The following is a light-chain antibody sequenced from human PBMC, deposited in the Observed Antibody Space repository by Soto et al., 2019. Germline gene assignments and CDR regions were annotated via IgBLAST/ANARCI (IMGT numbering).Light chain of an antibody. V-gene: IGLV2-11*01. J-gene: IGLJ1*01. CDR2: DVS. CDR3: CSYAGSYTDV. CDR1: SSNVGGYNY. Sequence: QSVLTKLRSVSGSAGQSVSISCTGTSSNVGGYNYVSWYQQHPGKAPKVMIYDVSQRPSGVPDRFSGSKSGNSASLTISWLQAEDEADYYCCSYAGSYTDVFGPGTKVTVL.